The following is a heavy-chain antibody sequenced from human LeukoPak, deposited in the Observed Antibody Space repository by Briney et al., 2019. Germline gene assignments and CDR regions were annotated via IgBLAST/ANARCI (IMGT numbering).Heavy chain of an antibody. CDR3: ARDICGGDCPDDY. CDR2: ISGSGSTI. Sequence: GGSLRLSCAASGFTFSDYYMSWIRQAPGKGLEWVSYISGSGSTIYYADSVKGRFTISRDNAKNSLYLQMNSLRAEDTAVYYCARDICGGDCPDDYWGQGTLVTVSS. CDR1: GFTFSDYY. V-gene: IGHV3-11*01. D-gene: IGHD2-21*02. J-gene: IGHJ4*02.